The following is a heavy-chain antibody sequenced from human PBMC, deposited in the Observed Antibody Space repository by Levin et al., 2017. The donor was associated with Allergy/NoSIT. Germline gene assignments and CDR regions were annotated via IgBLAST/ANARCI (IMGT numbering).Heavy chain of an antibody. V-gene: IGHV2-70*11. D-gene: IGHD3-22*01. CDR3: ARFGSNYYDSTGYYQYYFDS. Sequence: SGPTLVKPTETLTLTCTFSGFSLSTSGMCVSWIRQAPGKALEWLARIDWDDDEYYSTSLKTRLTISKDTSKNQVVLTMTNMDPVDTATYYCARFGSNYYDSTGYYQYYFDSWGQGTLVTVSS. CDR1: GFSLSTSGMC. J-gene: IGHJ4*02. CDR2: IDWDDDE.